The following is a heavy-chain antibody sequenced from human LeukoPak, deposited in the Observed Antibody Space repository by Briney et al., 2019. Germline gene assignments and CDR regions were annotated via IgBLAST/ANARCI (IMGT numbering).Heavy chain of an antibody. CDR1: GGSFSGYY. V-gene: IGHV4-34*01. Sequence: SETLPLTCAVYGGSFSGYYWSWIRQPPGKGLEWIGEINHSGSTNYNPSLKGRVTISVDTSKNQFSLKLSSVTAADTAVYYCARVLAIYYDSSGYYQHFDYWGQGTLVTVSS. D-gene: IGHD3-22*01. J-gene: IGHJ4*02. CDR2: INHSGST. CDR3: ARVLAIYYDSSGYYQHFDY.